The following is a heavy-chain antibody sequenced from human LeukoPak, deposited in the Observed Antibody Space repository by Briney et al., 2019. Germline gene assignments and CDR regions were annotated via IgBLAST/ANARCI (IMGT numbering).Heavy chain of an antibody. V-gene: IGHV5-51*01. D-gene: IGHD3-3*01. CDR2: FYPGDSDT. J-gene: IGHJ3*02. CDR1: GYSFTSYW. CDR3: ARHLRPDYDFWSGYDDAFDI. Sequence: GESLKISCKASGYSFTSYWIGWVRQMPGKGLEWMGIFYPGDSDTRYSPSFQGQVTISVDKSISTAYLQWSSLRASDTAMYYCARHLRPDYDFWSGYDDAFDIWGQGTMVTVSS.